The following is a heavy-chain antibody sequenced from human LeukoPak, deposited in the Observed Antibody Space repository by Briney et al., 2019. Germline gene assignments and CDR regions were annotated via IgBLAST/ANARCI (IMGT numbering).Heavy chain of an antibody. J-gene: IGHJ3*01. D-gene: IGHD6-13*01. CDR3: ARGAWAAAD. Sequence: GASLKISCRGSGYTVTSNWIGGVRQMPGKSLEWVGIIYPGDSDIRYSPSFQGQVTISADKSISTTYLEWSSLKASDTAMYYCARGAWAAADWGQGTMVTVSS. V-gene: IGHV5-51*01. CDR1: GYTVTSNW. CDR2: IYPGDSDI.